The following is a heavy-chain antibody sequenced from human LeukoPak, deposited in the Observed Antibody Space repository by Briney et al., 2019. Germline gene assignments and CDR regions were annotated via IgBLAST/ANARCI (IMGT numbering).Heavy chain of an antibody. D-gene: IGHD3-22*01. J-gene: IGHJ5*02. V-gene: IGHV1-69*04. CDR1: GYTFTSYG. CDR2: IIPILGIA. CDR3: ARDETNYYDSSGYSWFDP. Sequence: GASVKVSCKASGYTFTSYGISWVRQAPGQGLEWMGRIIPILGIANYAQKFQGRVTITADKSTSTAYMELSSLRSEDTAVYYCARDETNYYDSSGYSWFDPWGQGTLVTVSS.